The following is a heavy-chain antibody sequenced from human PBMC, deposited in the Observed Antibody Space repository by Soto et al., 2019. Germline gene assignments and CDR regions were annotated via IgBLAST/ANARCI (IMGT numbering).Heavy chain of an antibody. Sequence: VASVKVSCKASGYTFTSYDINWVRQATGQGPEWMGWMNPNSGNTGAAQKFQGRVTMTRNTAINTAYMELSSLRSEDTALYYCARGQESCESSGYNDYWGQGTLVTVSS. CDR1: GYTFTSYD. CDR2: MNPNSGNT. CDR3: ARGQESCESSGYNDY. V-gene: IGHV1-8*01. J-gene: IGHJ4*02. D-gene: IGHD3-22*01.